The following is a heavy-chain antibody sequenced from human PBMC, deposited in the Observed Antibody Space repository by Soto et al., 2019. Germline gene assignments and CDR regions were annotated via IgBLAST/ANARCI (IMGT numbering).Heavy chain of an antibody. J-gene: IGHJ4*02. CDR1: GGSFSGYY. Sequence: SETLSLTCAVYGGSFSGYYWSWIRQPPGKGLEWIGEINHSGSTNYNPSLKSRVTISVDTSKNQFSLKRSSVTAADTAVYYCARYCSGGSCYSKVAVAYSWGQGPLITVSS. D-gene: IGHD2-15*01. CDR2: INHSGST. CDR3: ARYCSGGSCYSKVAVAYS. V-gene: IGHV4-34*01.